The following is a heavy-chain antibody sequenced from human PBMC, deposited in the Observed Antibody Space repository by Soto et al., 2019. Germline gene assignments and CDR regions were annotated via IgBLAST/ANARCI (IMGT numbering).Heavy chain of an antibody. D-gene: IGHD3-10*01. J-gene: IGHJ4*02. V-gene: IGHV4-39*01. Sequence: SETLSLTCTVSGGSISSSSYYWGWIRQPPGKGLEWIGYIYYSGSTYYNPSLKSRVTISVDTSKNQFSLKLSSVTAADTAVYYCAKRELLWFGENYFDYWGQGTLVTVSS. CDR2: IYYSGST. CDR3: AKRELLWFGENYFDY. CDR1: GGSISSSSYY.